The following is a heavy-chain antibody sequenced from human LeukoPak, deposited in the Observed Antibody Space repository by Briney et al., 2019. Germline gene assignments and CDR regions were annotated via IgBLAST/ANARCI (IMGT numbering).Heavy chain of an antibody. CDR2: IYYSGST. CDR1: GGSISRSSYY. V-gene: IGHV4-39*01. CDR3: ASTLRRGYDSSGYYPTFP. Sequence: SETLSLTCTVSGGSISRSSYYWGWIRQPPGKGLEWIGSIYYSGSTYYNPSLKSRVTISVDTSKNQFSLKLSSVTAADTAVYYCASTLRRGYDSSGYYPTFPWGQGTLVTVSS. D-gene: IGHD3-22*01. J-gene: IGHJ5*02.